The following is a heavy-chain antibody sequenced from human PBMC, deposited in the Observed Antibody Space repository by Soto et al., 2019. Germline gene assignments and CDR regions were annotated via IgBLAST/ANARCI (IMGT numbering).Heavy chain of an antibody. CDR3: AKDRGGGSYGPLDY. J-gene: IGHJ4*02. Sequence: QVQLVESGGGVVQPGRSLRLSCEASGFTFSSYGMHWVRQAPGKGLEWGAVISYDGSNKYYADSVKGRFTISRNNSKNTLYLQMNSLRAEDTAVYYCAKDRGGGSYGPLDYWGQGTLVTVSS. D-gene: IGHD1-26*01. CDR1: GFTFSSYG. V-gene: IGHV3-30*18. CDR2: ISYDGSNK.